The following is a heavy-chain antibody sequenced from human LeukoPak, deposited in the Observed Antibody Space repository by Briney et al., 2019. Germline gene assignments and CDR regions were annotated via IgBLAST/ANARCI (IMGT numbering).Heavy chain of an antibody. Sequence: PSQTLSLACTVSGGSISSSRYYWGWIRQPPGKGLEWIGSIYYSGSTYYNPSLKSRVTISVDTAKNQFSLKLSSVTAADTAVYYCARDYGYYFDYWGQGTLVTVSS. D-gene: IGHD5-18*01. CDR2: IYYSGST. J-gene: IGHJ4*02. V-gene: IGHV4-39*07. CDR1: GGSISSSRYY. CDR3: ARDYGYYFDY.